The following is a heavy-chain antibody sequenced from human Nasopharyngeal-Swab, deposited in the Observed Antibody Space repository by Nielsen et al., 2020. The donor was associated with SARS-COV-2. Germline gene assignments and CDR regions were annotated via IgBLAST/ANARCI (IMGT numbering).Heavy chain of an antibody. J-gene: IGHJ4*02. CDR3: ARDTLGMIDY. Sequence: WIRQPPGKGLEWAAVIWYDGSNKYYADSVKGRFTISRDNSKNTLYLQMNSLRAEDTAVYYCARDTLGMIDYWGQGTLVTVSS. CDR2: IWYDGSNK. V-gene: IGHV3-33*01. D-gene: IGHD1-26*01.